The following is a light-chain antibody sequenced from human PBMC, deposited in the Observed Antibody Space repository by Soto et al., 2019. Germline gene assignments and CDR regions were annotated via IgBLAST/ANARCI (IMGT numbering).Light chain of an antibody. CDR1: QSIRTW. V-gene: IGKV1-5*01. Sequence: DVQMTQSPSTLSASVGDRVTITCRASQSIRTWLAWDQQKPGKAPKVLISDASSLESGVPSRVSGSGSGTEFTLNISRLQPEDFATYCRKRYNSYSPWTFAQGTKVDIK. J-gene: IGKJ1*01. CDR2: DAS. CDR3: KRYNSYSPWT.